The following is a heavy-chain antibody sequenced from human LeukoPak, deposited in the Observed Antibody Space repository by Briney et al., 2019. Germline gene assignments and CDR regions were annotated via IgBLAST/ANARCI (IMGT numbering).Heavy chain of an antibody. CDR1: GYTFTSYG. J-gene: IGHJ4*02. CDR3: ARAVLGQYQLLYVGSPFDY. V-gene: IGHV1-18*01. D-gene: IGHD2-2*02. Sequence: GASVKVSCKASGYTFTSYGISWVRQAPGQGLEWMGWISAYNGNTNYAQKLQGRVTMTTDTSTSTAYMELRSLRSDDTAVYYCARAVLGQYQLLYVGSPFDYWGQGTRVTVSS. CDR2: ISAYNGNT.